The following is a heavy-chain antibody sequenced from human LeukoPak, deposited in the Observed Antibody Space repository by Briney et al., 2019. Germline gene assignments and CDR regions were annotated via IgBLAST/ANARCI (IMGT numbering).Heavy chain of an antibody. J-gene: IGHJ4*02. V-gene: IGHV5-51*04. CDR3: VRGGGEQQVDY. CDR1: GYSFTSYW. Sequence: GESLKISCKGSGYSFTSYWIGWVRQMSGKGLEWMGMIYPGDSDTRYSPSFQGQVTISADKPISTAFLQWSSLKASDTAMYYCVRGGGEQQVDYWGQGTLVTVSS. D-gene: IGHD3-10*01. CDR2: IYPGDSDT.